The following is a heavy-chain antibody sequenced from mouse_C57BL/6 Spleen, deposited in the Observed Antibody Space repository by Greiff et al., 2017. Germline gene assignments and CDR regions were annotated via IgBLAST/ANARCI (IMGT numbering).Heavy chain of an antibody. V-gene: IGHV1-15*01. CDR2: LDPATGGT. Sequence: QVQLQQSGAELVRPGASVTLSCKASGYTFTDYEMHWVKQTPVHGLEWIGDLDPATGGTAYNQKFKGKAILTADKSSRTAYIELRSLTSEDSAFYVCTRKKAYSNSGFAYWGQGTLVTVSA. CDR3: TRKKAYSNSGFAY. D-gene: IGHD2-5*01. J-gene: IGHJ3*01. CDR1: GYTFTDYE.